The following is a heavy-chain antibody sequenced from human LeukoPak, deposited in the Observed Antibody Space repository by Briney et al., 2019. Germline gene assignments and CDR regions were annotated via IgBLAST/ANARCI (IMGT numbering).Heavy chain of an antibody. Sequence: SETLSLTCTVSGGSISSGYYWGWIRQSPGKGLEWIGSIYQSGSTYYNPSLKSRVTISVDTSKNQFSLKLSSVTAADTAVYFCARDRVLRDYMDVWGKGTTVTVSS. CDR3: ARDRVLRDYMDV. V-gene: IGHV4-38-2*02. CDR1: GGSISSGYY. J-gene: IGHJ6*03. D-gene: IGHD3-10*01. CDR2: IYQSGST.